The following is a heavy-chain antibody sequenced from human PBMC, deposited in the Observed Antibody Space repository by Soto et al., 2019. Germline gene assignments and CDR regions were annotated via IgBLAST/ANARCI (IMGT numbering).Heavy chain of an antibody. CDR3: TTDRTRYDFWSGYYTEDYYYYYGMDV. J-gene: IGHJ6*02. Sequence: GGSLRLSCAASGFTFSNAWMNWVRQAPGKGLEWVGRIKSKTDGGTTDYAAPVKGRFTISREDSKNTLYLQMNSLKTEDTAVYYCTTDRTRYDFWSGYYTEDYYYYYGMDVWGQGTTVTVSS. D-gene: IGHD3-3*01. V-gene: IGHV3-15*07. CDR2: IKSKTDGGTT. CDR1: GFTFSNAW.